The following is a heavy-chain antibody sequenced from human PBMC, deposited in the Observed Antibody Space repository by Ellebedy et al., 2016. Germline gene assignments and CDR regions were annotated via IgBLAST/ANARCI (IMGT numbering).Heavy chain of an antibody. Sequence: ASVKVSCXASGYSFATHYIHWVRQAPGQGLEWLGRFNPTPGGSATFAQKLQGRVTMTTDTSTNTAYMELRSLRSDDTAVYYCAIDRGSYRPQAPDYWGQGTLVTVSS. D-gene: IGHD3-16*02. V-gene: IGHV1-46*01. CDR1: GYSFATHY. CDR2: FNPTPGGSA. J-gene: IGHJ4*02. CDR3: AIDRGSYRPQAPDY.